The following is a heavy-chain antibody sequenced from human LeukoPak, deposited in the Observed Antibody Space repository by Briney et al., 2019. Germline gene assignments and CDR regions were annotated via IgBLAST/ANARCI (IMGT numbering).Heavy chain of an antibody. J-gene: IGHJ4*02. CDR2: MNPNSGNT. V-gene: IGHV1-8*01. CDR3: ARTLVRYSSGPGY. CDR1: GYTFTNYD. Sequence: PWASVKVSCKASGYTFTNYDINWVRQATGQGLEWMGWMNPNSGNTGYAQKFQGRVTMTRNTSISTAYMELSSLRSEDTAVYYCARTLVRYSSGPGYWGQGTLVTVSS. D-gene: IGHD6-25*01.